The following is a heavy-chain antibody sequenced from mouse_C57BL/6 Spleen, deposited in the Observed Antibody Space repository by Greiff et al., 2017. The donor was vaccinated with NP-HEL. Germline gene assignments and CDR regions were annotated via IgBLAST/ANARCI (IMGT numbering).Heavy chain of an antibody. D-gene: IGHD2-12*01. J-gene: IGHJ4*01. CDR3: ARRDCYDGPMEC. CDR2: ISSGSSNI. V-gene: IGHV5-17*01. Sequence: EVKLVESGGGLVKPGGSLKLSCAASGFTFSDYGMHWVRQAPEKGLEWVAYISSGSSNIYYADTVKGRFTISRDNAKNTLFLQMTRLTSEDTAMYYCARRDCYDGPMECWGQGTSVTASS. CDR1: GFTFSDYG.